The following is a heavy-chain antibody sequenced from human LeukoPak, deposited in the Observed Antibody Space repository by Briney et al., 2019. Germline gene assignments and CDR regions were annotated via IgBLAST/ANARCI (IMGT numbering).Heavy chain of an antibody. D-gene: IGHD1-1*01. J-gene: IGHJ4*02. CDR3: ARGVQYYFDY. V-gene: IGHV3-7*01. CDR1: GFTFNNYA. CDR2: IKQDGSEK. Sequence: GGSLRLSCVASGFTFNNYAMSWVRQAPGKGLEWVANIKQDGSEKYLVDSVKGRFTISRDNAKGSLYLQMNSMRAEDTAVYYCARGVQYYFDYWGQGTLVTVSS.